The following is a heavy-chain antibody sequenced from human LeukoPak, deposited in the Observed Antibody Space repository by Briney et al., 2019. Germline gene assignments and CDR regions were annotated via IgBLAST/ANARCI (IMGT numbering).Heavy chain of an antibody. J-gene: IGHJ4*02. V-gene: IGHV3-53*01. CDR2: IYSGGST. Sequence: GGSLRLSCAASGFTFSNYWMSWVRQAPGKGLEWVSVIYSGGSTYYADSVKGRFTISRDNSKNTLYLQMNSLRAEDTAVYYCAREGYSYGYYFDYWGQGTLVTVSS. CDR3: AREGYSYGYYFDY. CDR1: GFTFSNYW. D-gene: IGHD5-18*01.